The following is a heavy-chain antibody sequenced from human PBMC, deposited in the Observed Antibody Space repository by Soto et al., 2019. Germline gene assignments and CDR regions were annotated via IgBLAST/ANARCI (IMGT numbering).Heavy chain of an antibody. V-gene: IGHV3-30-3*01. CDR3: AEDYGGNGYFDY. J-gene: IGHJ4*02. CDR2: ISYDGSNK. CDR1: GFTFSSYA. D-gene: IGHD4-17*01. Sequence: PGRSLRLSCAASGFTFSSYAMHWVRQAPGKGLEWVAVISYDGSNKYYADSVKGRFTISRDNSKNTLYLQMNSLRAEDTAVYYCAEDYGGNGYFDYWGQGTLVTVSS.